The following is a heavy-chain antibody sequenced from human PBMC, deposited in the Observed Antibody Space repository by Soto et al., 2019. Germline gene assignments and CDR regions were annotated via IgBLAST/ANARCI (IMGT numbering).Heavy chain of an antibody. D-gene: IGHD2-15*01. J-gene: IGHJ1*01. CDR2: IYYSGNT. CDR3: ARVMCGGSCYKEYFQH. Sequence: PSETLSLTCSVSGGSISSGYYYWSWIRQPPGKGLEWIGNIYYSGNTNYNPSLKSRVTISVDTSKNQFSLKLSSVTAADTAVYYCARVMCGGSCYKEYFQHWGQGTLVTVSS. V-gene: IGHV4-30-4*01. CDR1: GGSISSGYYY.